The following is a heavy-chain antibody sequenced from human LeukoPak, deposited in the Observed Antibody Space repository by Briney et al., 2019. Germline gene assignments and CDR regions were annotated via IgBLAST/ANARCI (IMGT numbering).Heavy chain of an antibody. CDR2: IKQDGSEK. CDR1: GFTFSSYW. V-gene: IGHV3-7*01. J-gene: IGHJ6*03. CDR3: AREGKSYDFWSGGYYYYMDV. Sequence: GGSLRLSCAASGFTFSSYWMSWVRQAPGKGLEWVANIKQDGSEKYYVDSVKGRFTISRDNAKNSLYLQMNSLRAEDTAVYYCAREGKSYDFWSGGYYYYMDVWGKGTTVTVSS. D-gene: IGHD3-3*01.